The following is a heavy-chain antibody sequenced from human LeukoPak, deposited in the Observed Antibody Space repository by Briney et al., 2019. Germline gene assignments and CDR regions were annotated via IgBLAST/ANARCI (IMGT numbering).Heavy chain of an antibody. Sequence: GASVKVSCKASGYTFTSYGISWVRQAPGQGLEWMGWISAYNGNTNYAQKLQGRVTMTTDTSTSTAYMELRSLRSDDTAVYYCARTRRYCSGGSCYFDYWGQGTLVTVSS. CDR1: GYTFTSYG. CDR3: ARTRRYCSGGSCYFDY. V-gene: IGHV1-18*01. D-gene: IGHD2-15*01. J-gene: IGHJ4*02. CDR2: ISAYNGNT.